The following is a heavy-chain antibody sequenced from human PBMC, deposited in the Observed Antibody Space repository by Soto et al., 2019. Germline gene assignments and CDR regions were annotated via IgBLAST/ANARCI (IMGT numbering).Heavy chain of an antibody. Sequence: QITLKKSGPTLVKPTQTLTLTCTFSGFSLSTSGVGVGWIGQPPGEALEWLALIYWDDDKRYSPSLKSRLTITKDTSKNQVVLTMTHMDPVDTATYFCAHRRNVELGPLRLFDYWGQGTQVTVSS. J-gene: IGHJ4*02. CDR2: IYWDDDK. CDR1: GFSLSTSGVG. D-gene: IGHD2-15*01. V-gene: IGHV2-5*02. CDR3: AHRRNVELGPLRLFDY.